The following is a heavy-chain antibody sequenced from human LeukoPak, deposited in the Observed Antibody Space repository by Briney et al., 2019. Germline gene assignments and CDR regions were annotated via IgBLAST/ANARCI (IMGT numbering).Heavy chain of an antibody. J-gene: IGHJ6*02. D-gene: IGHD4-17*01. CDR2: IKSDESST. V-gene: IGHV3-74*01. CDR3: ARATVTTRNSMDV. Sequence: GGSLRLSCAASGFTFSSHWMHWVRQAPGKGLVWVSRIKSDESSTSYADSVKGRFTTSRDNAKNTLYLQMNSLRAEDTAVYYCARATVTTRNSMDVWGQGTTVTVSS. CDR1: GFTFSSHW.